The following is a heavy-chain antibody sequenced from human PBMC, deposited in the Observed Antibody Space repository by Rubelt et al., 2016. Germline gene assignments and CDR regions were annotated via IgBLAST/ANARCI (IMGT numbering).Heavy chain of an antibody. D-gene: IGHD3-10*01. V-gene: IGHV1-18*01. CDR1: GYTFTSYG. J-gene: IGHJ5*02. CDR3: ARCYGSGSYGNWFDP. CDR2: ISAYNGNT. Sequence: QVQLVQSGAEVKKPGASVKVSCKASGYTFTSYGISWVRQAPGQGLEWMGWISAYNGNTNYAQKLRGRVTVTTDTSTGTAYMELRSLRSDDTAVYYCARCYGSGSYGNWFDPWGQGTLVTVSS.